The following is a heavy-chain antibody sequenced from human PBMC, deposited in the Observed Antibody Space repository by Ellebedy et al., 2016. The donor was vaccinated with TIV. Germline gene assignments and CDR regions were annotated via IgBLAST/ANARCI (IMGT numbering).Heavy chain of an antibody. Sequence: ASVKVSCKASGYTFTGYYMHWVRQAPGQGLEWMGWINPNSGGTNYAQKFQGRVTMTRDTSISTAYMELRRLRSDDTAVYYCVRDRLTGTTSNDYWGQGTLVTVSS. CDR3: VRDRLTGTTSNDY. CDR2: INPNSGGT. J-gene: IGHJ4*02. CDR1: GYTFTGYY. D-gene: IGHD1-7*01. V-gene: IGHV1-2*02.